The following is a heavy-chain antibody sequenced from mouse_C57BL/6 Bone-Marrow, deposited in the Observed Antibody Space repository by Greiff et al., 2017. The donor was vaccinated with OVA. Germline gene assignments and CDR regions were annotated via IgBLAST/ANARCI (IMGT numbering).Heavy chain of an antibody. V-gene: IGHV1-26*01. Sequence: EVQLQQSGPELVKPGASVKISCKASGYTFTDYYMNWVKQSHGKSLEWIGDINPNNGGTSYNQKFKGKATLTVDKSSSTAYMELRSLTSEDSAVYYCARSPYGSSYGWYFDVWGTGTTVTVSS. CDR1: GYTFTDYY. CDR3: ARSPYGSSYGWYFDV. CDR2: INPNNGGT. J-gene: IGHJ1*03. D-gene: IGHD1-1*01.